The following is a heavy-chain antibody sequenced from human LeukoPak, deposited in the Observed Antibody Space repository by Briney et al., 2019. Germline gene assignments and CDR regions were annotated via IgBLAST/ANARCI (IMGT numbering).Heavy chain of an antibody. CDR3: ASPEEGYCSGGSCYGPSG. J-gene: IGHJ4*02. V-gene: IGHV3-23*01. Sequence: GGSLRLSCAASGFTFSSYAMSWVRQAPGKGLEWVSAISGSGGSTYYADSVKGRFTISRDNSKNTLYLQMNSLRAEDTAVYYCASPEEGYCSGGSCYGPSGWGQGTLVTVSS. CDR2: ISGSGGST. D-gene: IGHD2-15*01. CDR1: GFTFSSYA.